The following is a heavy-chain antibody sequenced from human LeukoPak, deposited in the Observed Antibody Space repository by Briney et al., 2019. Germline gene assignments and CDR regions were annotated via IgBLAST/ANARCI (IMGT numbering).Heavy chain of an antibody. CDR1: GGTFSSYA. Sequence: ASVKVSCKASGGTFSSYAISWVRQAPGQGLEWMGRIIPIFGTANYAQKFQGRVTITTDESTSTAYMELSSLGSEDTAVYYCAGAYLYYYDSSGDPWGQGTLVTVSS. J-gene: IGHJ5*02. CDR3: AGAYLYYYDSSGDP. CDR2: IIPIFGTA. D-gene: IGHD3-22*01. V-gene: IGHV1-69*05.